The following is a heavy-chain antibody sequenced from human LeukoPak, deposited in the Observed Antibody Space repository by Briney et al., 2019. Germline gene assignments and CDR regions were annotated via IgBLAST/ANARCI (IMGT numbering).Heavy chain of an antibody. D-gene: IGHD1/OR15-1a*01. CDR1: GGSISSYY. CDR3: ATGGTSTQPGGSAFLGY. V-gene: IGHV4-4*07. Sequence: SETLSLTCTVSGGSISSYYWSWIRQPAGKGLEWIGRIYTSGNTIYNPSLKGRVTMSVDTSKNQFSLELTSMTAADTAVYYCATGGTSTQPGGSAFLGYWGQGTLVTVSS. J-gene: IGHJ4*02. CDR2: IYTSGNT.